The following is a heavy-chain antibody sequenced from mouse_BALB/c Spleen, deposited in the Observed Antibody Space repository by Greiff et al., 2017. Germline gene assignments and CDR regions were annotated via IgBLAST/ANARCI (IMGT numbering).Heavy chain of an antibody. CDR3: TRDQMTRDYYLDY. J-gene: IGHJ2*01. CDR1: GFTFSSYT. V-gene: IGHV5-6-4*01. Sequence: EVKLMESGGGLVKPGGSLKLSCAASGFTFSSYTMSWVRQTPEKRLEWVATISSGGSYTYYPDSVKGRFTISRDNAKNTLYLLMSSLKSEDTAMYYCTRDQMTRDYYLDYWGQGTTLTVSS. CDR2: ISSGGSYT.